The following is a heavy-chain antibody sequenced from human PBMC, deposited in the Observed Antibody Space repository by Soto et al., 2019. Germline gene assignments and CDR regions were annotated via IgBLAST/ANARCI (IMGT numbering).Heavy chain of an antibody. V-gene: IGHV1-2*02. CDR1: GYTFTGYY. Sequence: GVSVKASCKTSGYTFTGYYMDWVRQAPGQGIEWIGWLNPNSGGTNYAQKFQGRVTMTRDTSISTSYIELSRLRSDDTAVYYCARGKTTVTALGYWGQGTLVTVSS. J-gene: IGHJ4*02. CDR2: LNPNSGGT. CDR3: ARGKTTVTALGY. D-gene: IGHD4-17*01.